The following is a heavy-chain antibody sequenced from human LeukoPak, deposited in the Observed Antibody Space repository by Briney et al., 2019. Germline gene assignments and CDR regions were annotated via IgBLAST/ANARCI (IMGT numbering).Heavy chain of an antibody. CDR1: GFTFSSYS. Sequence: GGSLRLSCAASGFTFSSYSMNWVRQAPGKGLEWVSSISSSSSYIYYADSVKGRFTISRDNAKNSLYLQMNSLRAEDTAVYYCARVVRDIVVVVAATPSYRFDYWGQGTLVTVS. J-gene: IGHJ4*02. CDR2: ISSSSSYI. V-gene: IGHV3-21*01. D-gene: IGHD2-15*01. CDR3: ARVVRDIVVVVAATPSYRFDY.